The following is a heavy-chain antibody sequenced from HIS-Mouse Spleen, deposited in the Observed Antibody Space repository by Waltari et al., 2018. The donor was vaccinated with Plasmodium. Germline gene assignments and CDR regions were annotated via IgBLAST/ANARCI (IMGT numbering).Heavy chain of an antibody. D-gene: IGHD6-13*01. V-gene: IGHV1-2*02. CDR3: ARTNSIAAAANYFDY. Sequence: GAEVKKPGASVKVSCKASGYTFTGYYMHWVRQAPGQGLEWMGWINPNSGGTNYAQKFQGRVTMTRDTSISTAYMELSRLRSDDTAVYYCARTNSIAAAANYFDYWGQGTLVTVSS. J-gene: IGHJ4*02. CDR2: INPNSGGT. CDR1: GYTFTGYY.